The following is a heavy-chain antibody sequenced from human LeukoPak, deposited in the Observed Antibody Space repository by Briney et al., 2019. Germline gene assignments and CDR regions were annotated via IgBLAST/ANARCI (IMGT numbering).Heavy chain of an antibody. CDR2: ISTDGSTT. CDR3: ISWSLS. CDR1: GFTFSSYY. V-gene: IGHV3-74*01. J-gene: IGHJ4*02. Sequence: PGGSLRLSCAASGFTFSSYYMHWVRQAPGKGLVWVSRISTDGSTTTYADSVKGRFTISSDNTKNTLYLQMNSLRAEDTAVYYCISWSLSWGQGTLVTVSS.